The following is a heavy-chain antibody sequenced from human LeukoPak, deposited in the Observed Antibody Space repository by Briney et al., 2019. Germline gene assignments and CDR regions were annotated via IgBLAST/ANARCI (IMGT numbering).Heavy chain of an antibody. CDR1: GGTFSSYA. J-gene: IGHJ3*02. V-gene: IGHV1-69*05. Sequence: ASVKVSCKASGGTFSSYAISWVRQAPGQGLEWMGGIIPIFGTANYAQKFQGRVTITTDESTSTAYMELSSLRSEDTAVYYCARGGSSSWYPEVWAFDIWGQGTMVTVSS. D-gene: IGHD6-13*01. CDR2: IIPIFGTA. CDR3: ARGGSSSWYPEVWAFDI.